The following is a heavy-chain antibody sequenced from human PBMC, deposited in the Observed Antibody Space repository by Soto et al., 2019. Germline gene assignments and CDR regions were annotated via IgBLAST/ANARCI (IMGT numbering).Heavy chain of an antibody. CDR2: IYYSGST. V-gene: IGHV4-59*01. J-gene: IGHJ6*02. CDR1: GGSISSYY. Sequence: QVQLQESGPGLVKPSETLSLTCTVSGGSISSYYWSWIRQPPGKGLEWIGYIYYSGSTNYNPSLKSRVTISVDTSKNQFSLKLSSVTAADTAVYYCARATTNRSSSWPYYYGMDVWGQGTTVTVSS. CDR3: ARATTNRSSSWPYYYGMDV. D-gene: IGHD6-13*01.